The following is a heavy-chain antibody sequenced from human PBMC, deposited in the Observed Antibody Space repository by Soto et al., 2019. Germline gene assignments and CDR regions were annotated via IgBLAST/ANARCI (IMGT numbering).Heavy chain of an antibody. CDR3: ASKYYDLWGFDP. V-gene: IGHV1-3*01. D-gene: IGHD3-3*01. Sequence: ASVKVSCKASGYTFTSYAMHWVRQAPGQRLEWMGWINAGNGNTKYSQKFQGRVTITADESTSTAYMELSSLRSEDTAVYYCASKYYDLWGFDPWGQGTLVTVSS. CDR1: GYTFTSYA. J-gene: IGHJ5*02. CDR2: INAGNGNT.